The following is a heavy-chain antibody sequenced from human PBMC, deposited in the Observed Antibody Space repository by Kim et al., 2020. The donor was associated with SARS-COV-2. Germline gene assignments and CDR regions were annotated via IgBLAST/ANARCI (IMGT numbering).Heavy chain of an antibody. CDR2: ISGSGGST. CDR1: GFTFSSYA. CDR3: AKDGYAELFYYGMDV. J-gene: IGHJ6*02. D-gene: IGHD5-18*01. Sequence: GGSLRLSCAASGFTFSSYAMSWVRQAPGKGLEWVSAISGSGGSTYYADSVKGRFTISRDNSKNTLYLQMNSLRAEDTAVYYCAKDGYAELFYYGMDVWGQGTTVTVSS. V-gene: IGHV3-23*01.